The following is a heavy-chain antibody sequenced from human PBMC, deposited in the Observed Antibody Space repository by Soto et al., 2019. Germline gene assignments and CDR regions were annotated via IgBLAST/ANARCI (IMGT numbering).Heavy chain of an antibody. V-gene: IGHV1-69*13. CDR2: IIPIFGTA. D-gene: IGHD3-22*01. Sequence: ASVKVSCKASGGTFSSYAISWVRQAPGQGLEWMGGIIPIFGTANYAQKFQGRVTITADESTSAAYMELSSLRSEDTAVYYCASTRHYYDSSGPKYFDYWGQGTLVTVSS. CDR3: ASTRHYYDSSGPKYFDY. CDR1: GGTFSSYA. J-gene: IGHJ4*02.